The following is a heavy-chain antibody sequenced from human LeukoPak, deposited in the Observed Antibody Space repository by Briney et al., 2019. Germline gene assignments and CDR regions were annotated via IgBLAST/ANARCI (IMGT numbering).Heavy chain of an antibody. CDR2: IYSSGST. D-gene: IGHD3-22*01. Sequence: SETLSLTCTVSSGSISSYYWSWIRQPAGKGLEWIGRIYSSGSTNYNPSLKSRVTMSVDTSKTQFSLKLSSVTAADTAVYYCARDYYDSSGYRDYFDYWGQGTLVTVSS. CDR1: SGSISSYY. J-gene: IGHJ4*02. CDR3: ARDYYDSSGYRDYFDY. V-gene: IGHV4-4*07.